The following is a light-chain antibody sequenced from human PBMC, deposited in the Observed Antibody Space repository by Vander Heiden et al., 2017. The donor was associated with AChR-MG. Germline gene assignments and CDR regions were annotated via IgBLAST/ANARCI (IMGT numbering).Light chain of an antibody. CDR3: RQYNTYPGT. J-gene: IGKJ1*01. CDR1: QVIRNE. CDR2: SAS. V-gene: IGKV1-17*01. Sequence: IQLTQSPASLSASVGDRVTITCRASQVIRNEINCYFQKPGKAPERLVHSASTRYSVVPSRFSGSGSGTDFTLTISILHPEDFANYYCRQYNTYPGTFGQGTEVEIK.